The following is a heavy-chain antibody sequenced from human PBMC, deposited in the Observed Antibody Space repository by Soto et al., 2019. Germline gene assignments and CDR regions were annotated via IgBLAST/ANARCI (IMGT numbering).Heavy chain of an antibody. CDR1: GFSFRDYW. CDR2: MNEDGSQK. J-gene: IGHJ4*02. V-gene: IGHV3-7*03. Sequence: EVQLVESGGGLVQAGGSLRLSCVVSGFSFRDYWMTWVRLAPGKGLEWVANMNEDGSQKHYMDSVEGRFTIARDNAKNSVYLQMNSLRPDDTVIYYCASDKARRFDYWGQGTLVTVSS. D-gene: IGHD1-1*01. CDR3: ASDKARRFDY.